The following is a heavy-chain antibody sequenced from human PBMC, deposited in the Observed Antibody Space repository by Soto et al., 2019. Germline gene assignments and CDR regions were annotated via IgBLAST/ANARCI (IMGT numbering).Heavy chain of an antibody. CDR1: GGAISSYY. J-gene: IGHJ4*02. Sequence: SETLSLTCTVSGGAISSYYCSFIRHPSWKGLEWIVRIYTSGSTNYNPSLKSRVTMSVDTSKDQFSLKLSSVTAADTAVYYCARAGFWSGAYYFDYWGQGTLVTVSS. CDR3: ARAGFWSGAYYFDY. CDR2: IYTSGST. D-gene: IGHD3-3*01. V-gene: IGHV4-4*07.